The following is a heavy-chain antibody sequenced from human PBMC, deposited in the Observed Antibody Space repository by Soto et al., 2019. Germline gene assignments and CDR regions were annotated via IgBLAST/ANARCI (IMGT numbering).Heavy chain of an antibody. CDR2: INHSGST. CDR1: GGSFSGYY. CDR3: ARGVATVVTSYFDY. Sequence: QVQLQQWGAGLLKPSETLSLTCAVYGGSFSGYYWSWIRQPPGKGLEWIGEINHSGSTNYNPSLKSRLTISVDTSKNQFSLKLSSVTAADTAVYYCARGVATVVTSYFDYWGQGTLVTVSS. D-gene: IGHD5-12*01. V-gene: IGHV4-34*01. J-gene: IGHJ4*02.